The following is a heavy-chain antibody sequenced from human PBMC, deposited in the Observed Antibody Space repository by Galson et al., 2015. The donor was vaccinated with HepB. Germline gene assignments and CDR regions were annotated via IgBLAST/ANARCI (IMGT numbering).Heavy chain of an antibody. D-gene: IGHD3-22*01. Sequence: SLRLSCAASGFTVSSDYMSWVRQAPGKGLEWVSIIYSGTSTYYADSVRGRFTISRHNFKNTLYLQMNSLRAEDTAVYYCARGPRYYYDSSGPGYFDYWGQGTLVTFSS. CDR2: IYSGTST. V-gene: IGHV3-53*04. CDR1: GFTVSSDY. J-gene: IGHJ4*02. CDR3: ARGPRYYYDSSGPGYFDY.